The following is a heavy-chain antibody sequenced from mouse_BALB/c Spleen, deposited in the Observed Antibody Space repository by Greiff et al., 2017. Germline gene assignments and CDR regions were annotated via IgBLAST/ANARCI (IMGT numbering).Heavy chain of an antibody. V-gene: IGHV1-77*01. Sequence: QLQQSGAELARPGASVKLSCKASGYTFTDYYINWVKQRTGQGLEWIGEIYPGSGNTYYNEKFKGKATLTADKSSSTAYMQLSSLTSEDSAVYFCARSDGNYPLFDYWGQGTTLTVSS. CDR2: IYPGSGNT. CDR3: ARSDGNYPLFDY. J-gene: IGHJ2*01. D-gene: IGHD2-1*01. CDR1: GYTFTDYY.